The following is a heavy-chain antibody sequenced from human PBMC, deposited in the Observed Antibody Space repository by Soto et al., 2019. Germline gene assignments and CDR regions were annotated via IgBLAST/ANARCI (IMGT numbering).Heavy chain of an antibody. Sequence: QVQLVQSGAEVKKPGSSVKVSCKASGGTFSSYTISWVRQAPGQGLEWMGRIIPILGIANYAQKFQGRVTITADKSTSTAYMELSSLRSEDTAVYYCARGDCSGGSGYGGDYWGQGTLVTVSS. V-gene: IGHV1-69*02. CDR1: GGTFSSYT. CDR2: IIPILGIA. J-gene: IGHJ4*02. D-gene: IGHD2-15*01. CDR3: ARGDCSGGSGYGGDY.